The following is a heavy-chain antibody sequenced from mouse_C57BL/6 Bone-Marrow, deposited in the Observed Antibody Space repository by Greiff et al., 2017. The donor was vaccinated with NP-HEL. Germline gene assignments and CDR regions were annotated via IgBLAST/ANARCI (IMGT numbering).Heavy chain of an antibody. D-gene: IGHD1-1*01. CDR2: ISNGGGST. CDR1: GFTFSDYY. CDR3: SRPPYYGSSLHWYFDV. J-gene: IGHJ1*03. Sequence: EVKLQESGGGLVQPGGSLKLSCAASGFTFSDYYMYWVRQTPEKRLEWVAYISNGGGSTYYPDTVKGRFTISRDNAKNTLYLQMSRLKSEDTAMYYCSRPPYYGSSLHWYFDVWGTGTTVTVSS. V-gene: IGHV5-12*01.